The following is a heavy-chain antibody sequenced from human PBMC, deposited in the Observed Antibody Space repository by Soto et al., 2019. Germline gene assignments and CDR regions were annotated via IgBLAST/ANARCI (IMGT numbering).Heavy chain of an antibody. J-gene: IGHJ6*02. Sequence: GGSLRLSCPSSGFTFGDYAMSWFRQAPGKGLEWVGFIRSKAYGGTTEYAASVKGRFTISRDDSKSIAYLQMNSLKTEDTAVYYCTSPLGYCSSTSCYRVWGQGTTVTVSS. CDR3: TSPLGYCSSTSCYRV. V-gene: IGHV3-49*03. CDR1: GFTFGDYA. CDR2: IRSKAYGGTT. D-gene: IGHD2-2*02.